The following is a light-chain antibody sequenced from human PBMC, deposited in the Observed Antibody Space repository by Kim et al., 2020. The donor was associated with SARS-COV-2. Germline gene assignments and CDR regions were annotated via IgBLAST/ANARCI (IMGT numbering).Light chain of an antibody. CDR2: YDS. V-gene: IGLV3-21*01. CDR1: DNGGKN. Sequence: APEQTAGLTSGGNDNGGKNVDCYQQKPGRAPVLVIFYDSNWPPATPDGFSGANSGDSATLTISRVEAGDEADYYCQVWENTGDLPVFGGGTQLTVL. J-gene: IGLJ3*02. CDR3: QVWENTGDLPV.